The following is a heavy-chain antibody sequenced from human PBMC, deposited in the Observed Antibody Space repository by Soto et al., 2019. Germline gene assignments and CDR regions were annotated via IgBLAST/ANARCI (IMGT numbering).Heavy chain of an antibody. J-gene: IGHJ4*02. CDR3: ARARIRSGYLLGY. CDR2: IWYDGSNK. V-gene: IGHV3-33*01. D-gene: IGHD3-3*01. CDR1: GFTFSSYG. Sequence: GGSLRLSCAASGFTFSSYGMHWVRQAPGKGLEWVAVIWYDGSNKYYADSVKGRFTISRGNSKNTLYLQMNSLRAEDTAVYYCARARIRSGYLLGYWGQGTLVTVSS.